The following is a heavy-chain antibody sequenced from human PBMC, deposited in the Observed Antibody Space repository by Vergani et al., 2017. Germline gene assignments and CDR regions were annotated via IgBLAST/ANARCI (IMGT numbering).Heavy chain of an antibody. D-gene: IGHD2-2*02. V-gene: IGHV3-30-3*01. CDR1: GFALNRHA. Sequence: QVQLVESGGGVVQPGTSLRLSCVVSGFALNRHAMYWVRQAPGKGLEWVAGISFDGTNEYYPDLVKGRFTISRDIAKNTLYLQVRSLRLEDTGVYHCVRCRGLCAGGRCYTEAWDYWVEGTPVTVSS. J-gene: IGHJ4*02. CDR3: VRCRGLCAGGRCYTEAWDY. CDR2: ISFDGTNE.